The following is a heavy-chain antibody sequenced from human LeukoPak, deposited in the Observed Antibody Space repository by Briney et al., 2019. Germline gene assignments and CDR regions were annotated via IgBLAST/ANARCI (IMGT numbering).Heavy chain of an antibody. J-gene: IGHJ4*02. CDR3: ERLGTVGTSYYFVY. CDR2: IYPDTSDT. V-gene: IGHV5-51*01. D-gene: IGHD4-17*01. CDR1: GYSVSYYL. Sequence: GESLKICCKAAGYSVSYYLVAWRRAIGGKRLEWMWVIYPDTSDTGYSPSFQGQVTMADAKSIRTTYREWSSLKASDTAMYYCERLGTVGTSYYFVYWGQGNLVTVSS.